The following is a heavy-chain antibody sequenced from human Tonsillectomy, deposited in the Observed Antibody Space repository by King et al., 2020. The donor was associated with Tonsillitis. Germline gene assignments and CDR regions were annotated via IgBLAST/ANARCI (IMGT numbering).Heavy chain of an antibody. CDR2: INWNSGSI. D-gene: IGHD1-1*01. Sequence: VQLVESGGGLVQPGRSLRLSCAVSGFTFDDYSMHWVRQAPVKGLEWVSAINWNSGSIGYSVSVKGRFTISRDNAKNSLYLEMRSLRPEDTALYYCAKDFWNDLDYDYGMDVWGQGTTVTVSS. CDR1: GFTFDDYS. CDR3: AKDFWNDLDYDYGMDV. V-gene: IGHV3-9*01. J-gene: IGHJ6*02.